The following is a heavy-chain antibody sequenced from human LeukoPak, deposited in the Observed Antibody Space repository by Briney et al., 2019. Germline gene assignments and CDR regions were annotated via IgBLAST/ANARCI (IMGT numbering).Heavy chain of an antibody. J-gene: IGHJ4*02. CDR2: IYYSGST. CDR3: ARARGCTVTTSPFDY. CDR1: GGSISSGGYY. D-gene: IGHD4-17*01. V-gene: IGHV4-31*03. Sequence: SQTLSLTCTVSGGSISSGGYYWSWIRQHPGKGLEWIGYIYYSGSTYYNPSLKSRVTISVDTSKNQFSLKLSSVTAADTAVYYCARARGCTVTTSPFDYWGPGTLVTVPS.